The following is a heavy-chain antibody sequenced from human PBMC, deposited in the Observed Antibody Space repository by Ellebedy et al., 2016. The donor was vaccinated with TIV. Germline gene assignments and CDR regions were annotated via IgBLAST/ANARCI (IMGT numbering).Heavy chain of an antibody. Sequence: AASVKVSCKTSEHAFRNFGFNWVRQAPGQGFEWMGWVNSYNGYTNYAEQFRGRLTLTTDPSAETAYMELRGLRSDDTAEYYCAKLAGVHPWYFDYWGQGTLVTVSS. V-gene: IGHV1-18*04. CDR1: EHAFRNFG. CDR3: AKLAGVHPWYFDY. CDR2: VNSYNGYT. D-gene: IGHD2-15*01. J-gene: IGHJ4*02.